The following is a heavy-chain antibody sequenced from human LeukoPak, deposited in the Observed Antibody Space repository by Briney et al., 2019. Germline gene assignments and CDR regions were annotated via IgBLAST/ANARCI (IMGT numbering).Heavy chain of an antibody. CDR1: GFIFSSYS. Sequence: GGSLRLSCAASGFIFSSYSMSWVCQAPGKGLEWVSSICSSSSYIHYADSVKGRFTVSRDNAQNSLYLQMNSLRVEDTAVYYCLGAFDFWGQGTMVTVSS. CDR3: LGAFDF. CDR2: ICSSSSYI. J-gene: IGHJ3*01. V-gene: IGHV3-21*01.